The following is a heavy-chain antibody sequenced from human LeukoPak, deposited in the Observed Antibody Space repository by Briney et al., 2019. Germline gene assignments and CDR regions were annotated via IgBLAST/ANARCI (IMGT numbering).Heavy chain of an antibody. J-gene: IGHJ4*02. D-gene: IGHD6-6*01. V-gene: IGHV4-59*12. CDR1: DDSLNNYY. Sequence: SETLSLTCTVFDDSLNNYYWNWIRQPPGKGLEWIGYIYYSGHTNYNPSLNSRVAISVDTSKNQFSLKLSSVTAADTAVYYCARDLGIAARPDYWGQGTLVTVSS. CDR2: IYYSGHT. CDR3: ARDLGIAARPDY.